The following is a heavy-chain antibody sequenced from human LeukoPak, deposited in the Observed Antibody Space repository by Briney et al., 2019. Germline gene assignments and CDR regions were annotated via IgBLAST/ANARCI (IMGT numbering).Heavy chain of an antibody. CDR1: GFTVSSYG. CDR2: ISGGGGRT. Sequence: GGSLRLSCAVSGFTVSSYGMSWVRQAPGKGLKWVSAISGGGGRTHYADSVKGRFIISRDNSKNTLYLQMNSLRAEDTAVYYCAKVPYCSSTSCYTDYYYYYMDVWGKGTAVTVSS. CDR3: AKVPYCSSTSCYTDYYYYYMDV. J-gene: IGHJ6*03. V-gene: IGHV3-23*01. D-gene: IGHD2-2*02.